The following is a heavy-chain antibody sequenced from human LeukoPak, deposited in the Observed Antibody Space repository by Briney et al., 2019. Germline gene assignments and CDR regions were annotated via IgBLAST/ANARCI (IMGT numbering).Heavy chain of an antibody. V-gene: IGHV1-58*02. Sequence: SVNVSCKASGFTFTSSAMQWVRQARGQRLEWIGWIVVGSGNTNYAQKFQERATITRDMSTSTAYMELSSLRSEDTAVYYCAADWVAAAGALRYYYYMDVWGKGTTLTVSS. CDR2: IVVGSGNT. CDR1: GFTFTSSA. D-gene: IGHD6-13*01. J-gene: IGHJ6*03. CDR3: AADWVAAAGALRYYYYMDV.